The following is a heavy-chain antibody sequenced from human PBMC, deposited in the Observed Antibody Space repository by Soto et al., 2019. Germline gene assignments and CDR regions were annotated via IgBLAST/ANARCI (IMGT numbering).Heavy chain of an antibody. V-gene: IGHV3-74*01. CDR2: INSDGSST. CDR1: FSSYW. CDR3: ARGWVNYGSGSYDV. J-gene: IGHJ6*02. Sequence: EVQLVESGGGLVQPGGSLRLSCAASFSSYWMHWVRQAPGKGLMWVSRINSDGSSTSYADSVKGRFTIYRDNAKNTLYLQMNSLRVEDTAVYYCARGWVNYGSGSYDVWGQGTTVTVSS. D-gene: IGHD3-10*01.